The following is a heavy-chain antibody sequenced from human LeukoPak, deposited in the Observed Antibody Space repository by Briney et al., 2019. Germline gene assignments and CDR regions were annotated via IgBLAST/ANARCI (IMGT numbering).Heavy chain of an antibody. CDR3: VRDQFFSFDY. D-gene: IGHD3-3*01. V-gene: IGHV3-23*01. CDR2: LIENGATT. CDR1: GFTFSSHA. J-gene: IGHJ4*02. Sequence: GGSLRLSCAASGFTFSSHAMSWVRRAPGKGLEWVSGLIENGATTYYADSVRGRFTISRDNAKNSLYLQMSSLRDGDTAVYYCVRDQFFSFDYWGQGTLVTVSS.